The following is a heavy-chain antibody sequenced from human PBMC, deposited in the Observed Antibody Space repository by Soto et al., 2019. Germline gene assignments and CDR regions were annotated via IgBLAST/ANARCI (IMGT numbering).Heavy chain of an antibody. J-gene: IGHJ4*02. Sequence: QVQLVQSGAEVKKPGSSVKVSCKASGGTFSSYAISWVRQAPGQGLEWMGGIIPIFGTANYAQKFQGRVTITADESTSTAYMELSSLRSEDTAVYYCARDMYYYDSSGYYSPNPGGYWGQGTLVTVSS. CDR3: ARDMYYYDSSGYYSPNPGGY. CDR1: GGTFSSYA. V-gene: IGHV1-69*01. CDR2: IIPIFGTA. D-gene: IGHD3-22*01.